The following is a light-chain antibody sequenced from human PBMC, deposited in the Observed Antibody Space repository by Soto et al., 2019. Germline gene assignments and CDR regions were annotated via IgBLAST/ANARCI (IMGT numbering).Light chain of an antibody. CDR3: QQLNSYPLFT. J-gene: IGKJ3*01. CDR1: QGISSY. V-gene: IGKV1-9*01. Sequence: DIQLTQSPSFLSAPVGDRVTITCRASQGISSYLAWYQQKPGKAPKLLIYAASTLQSGVPSRFSGRVYGTEFTLTISSHQPEDFATYYCQQLNSYPLFTFGPGTKVDIK. CDR2: AAS.